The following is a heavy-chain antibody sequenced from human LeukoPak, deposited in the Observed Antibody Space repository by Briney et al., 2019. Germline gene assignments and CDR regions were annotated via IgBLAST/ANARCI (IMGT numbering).Heavy chain of an antibody. V-gene: IGHV3-7*01. CDR1: GFTFTVYW. CDR3: ARAGRKSRGVDIVRKKETGYYYYMDV. CDR2: INQDGGEK. D-gene: IGHD2-15*01. J-gene: IGHJ6*03. Sequence: GGSLRLSCAASGFTFTVYWMSWVRQAPGKGREWVANINQDGGEKYYLDSVKGRFTISRDNAKNSLYLQMNSLRAEDTAVYYCARAGRKSRGVDIVRKKETGYYYYMDVWGKGTTVTVSS.